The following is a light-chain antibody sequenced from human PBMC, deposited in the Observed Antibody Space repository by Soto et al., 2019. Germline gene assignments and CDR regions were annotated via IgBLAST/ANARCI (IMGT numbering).Light chain of an antibody. V-gene: IGKV3-20*01. CDR3: QQYGSSLFT. CDR1: QSVSSSF. J-gene: IGKJ5*01. Sequence: EIVLTQSPGTLSLSPGERATLSCRASQSVSSSFLAWYQQKPGQAPRLLIYGASNRATGIPARFSGSGSGTDFTLTISRLEPEDFAVYYCQQYGSSLFTFGQGARLEIK. CDR2: GAS.